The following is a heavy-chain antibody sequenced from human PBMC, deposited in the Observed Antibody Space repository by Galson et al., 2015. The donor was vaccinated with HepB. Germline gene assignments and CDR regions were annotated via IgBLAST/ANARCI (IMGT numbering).Heavy chain of an antibody. J-gene: IGHJ4*02. V-gene: IGHV3-23*01. CDR3: AKDGLQWHDQ. Sequence: SLRLSCAASGFTVSSNYMSWVRQAPGKGLEWVSVVSANGATTHYADSVRGRFTIFRDNSKNTLYLQMSSLKLEDTAVYYCAKDGLQWHDQWGQGTLVTVSS. D-gene: IGHD6-19*01. CDR1: GFTVSSNY. CDR2: VSANGATT.